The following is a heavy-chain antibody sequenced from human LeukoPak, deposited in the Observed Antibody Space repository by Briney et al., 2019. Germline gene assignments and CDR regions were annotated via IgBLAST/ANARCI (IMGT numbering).Heavy chain of an antibody. J-gene: IGHJ4*02. Sequence: GSSVKVSCKASGGTFSSYAISWVRQAPGRGLEWMGGIIPIFGTANYAQKFQGRVTITADESTSTAYMELSSLRSEDTAVYYCARDRDGSGSYYKGSYYFDYWGQGTLVTVSS. CDR3: ARDRDGSGSYYKGSYYFDY. V-gene: IGHV1-69*01. D-gene: IGHD3-10*01. CDR1: GGTFSSYA. CDR2: IIPIFGTA.